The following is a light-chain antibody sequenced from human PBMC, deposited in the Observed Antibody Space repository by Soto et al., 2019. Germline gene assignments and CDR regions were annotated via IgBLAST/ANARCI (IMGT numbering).Light chain of an antibody. CDR3: QQYNSYSPT. Sequence: DIQMTQSPSALSASVAYRVTITCRASQSISSWLAWYQQKPGKAPKLLIYKASSLESGVPSRFSGSGSGTEFTLTISSLQPDDFATYYCQQYNSYSPTFGQGTKVDI. CDR2: KAS. CDR1: QSISSW. J-gene: IGKJ1*01. V-gene: IGKV1-5*03.